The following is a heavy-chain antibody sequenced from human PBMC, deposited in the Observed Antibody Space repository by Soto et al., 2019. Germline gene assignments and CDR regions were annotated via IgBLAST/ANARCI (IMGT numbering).Heavy chain of an antibody. CDR1: GFTFSDHY. J-gene: IGHJ5*02. CDR3: ARDLVS. CDR2: SRNKANSYTT. Sequence: EVQLVESGGGLVQPGGSLRLSCAASGFTFSDHYMDWVRQAPGKGLEWVGRSRNKANSYTTEYAASVRGRFTISRDDSKNSLYLQMNSLKTEDTAVYYCARDLVSWGQGTLVTVSS. V-gene: IGHV3-72*01.